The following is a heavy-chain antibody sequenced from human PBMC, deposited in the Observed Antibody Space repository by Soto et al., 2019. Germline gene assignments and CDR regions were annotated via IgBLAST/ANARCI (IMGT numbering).Heavy chain of an antibody. CDR2: IYYSGST. J-gene: IGHJ4*02. Sequence: QVQLQESGPGLVKPSQTLSLTCTVSGGSISSGGYYWSWIRQHPGKGLEWIGYIYYSGSTYYNPSLKSRVTIXXDXSXXQFSLKLSSVTAADTAVYYCARDGGYYYGSGSYVYWGQRTLVTVSS. V-gene: IGHV4-31*03. CDR3: ARDGGYYYGSGSYVY. CDR1: GGSISSGGYY. D-gene: IGHD3-10*01.